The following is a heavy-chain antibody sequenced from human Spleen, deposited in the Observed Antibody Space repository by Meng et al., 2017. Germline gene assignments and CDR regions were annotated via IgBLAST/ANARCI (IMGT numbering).Heavy chain of an antibody. J-gene: IGHJ3*02. D-gene: IGHD1-26*01. CDR2: IKQDGSEK. CDR1: GFTFTS. V-gene: IGHV3-7*01. CDR3: ARDKMGATYDAFDI. Sequence: GGSLRLSCAASGFTFTSWVRQAPGKGLEWVANIKQDGSEKYYVDSVKGRFTISRDNAKNTLYLEMKSLRAEDTAVYYCARDKMGATYDAFDIWGQGTMVTVSS.